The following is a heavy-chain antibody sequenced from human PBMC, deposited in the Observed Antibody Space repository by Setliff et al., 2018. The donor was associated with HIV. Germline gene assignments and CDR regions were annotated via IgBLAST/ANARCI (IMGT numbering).Heavy chain of an antibody. Sequence: SQTLSLTCIVSGGYISSGGNHWSWIRQSPGKGLEWIGYVYDSGSTNYNPSLWSRVAISVDTSKNEFSLKLNSMTAADTAVYYCANYIIGAGGRGNWGQGILVTVSS. J-gene: IGHJ4*02. CDR1: GGYISSGGNH. CDR2: VYDSGST. CDR3: ANYIIGAGGRGN. D-gene: IGHD1-26*01. V-gene: IGHV4-30-4*01.